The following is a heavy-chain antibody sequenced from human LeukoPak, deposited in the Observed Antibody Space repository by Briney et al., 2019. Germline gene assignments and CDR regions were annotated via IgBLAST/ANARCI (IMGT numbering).Heavy chain of an antibody. Sequence: PLETLSLTCAAYGGSFSGNYWSWVRQPPGKGLEWIGEINYRGSTNYNPSLKSRVTISVDTSKNQFSLKVNSVTAADTAVYYCARVPESVGINYFDSWGQGTLVTVSS. CDR1: GGSFSGNY. CDR2: INYRGST. V-gene: IGHV4-34*01. D-gene: IGHD1-26*01. CDR3: ARVPESVGINYFDS. J-gene: IGHJ4*02.